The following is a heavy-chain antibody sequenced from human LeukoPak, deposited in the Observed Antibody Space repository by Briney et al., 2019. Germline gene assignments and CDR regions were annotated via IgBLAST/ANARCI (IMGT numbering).Heavy chain of an antibody. V-gene: IGHV1-18*01. Sequence: ASVKVSCKASGYTFTSYSISWVRQAPGQGLEWMGWISAYNGNTNYAQKLQGRVTMTTDTSTSTAYMELRSLRSDDTAVYYCARDRGAYPGDAFDIWGQGTMVTVSS. D-gene: IGHD3-10*01. CDR3: ARDRGAYPGDAFDI. CDR1: GYTFTSYS. CDR2: ISAYNGNT. J-gene: IGHJ3*02.